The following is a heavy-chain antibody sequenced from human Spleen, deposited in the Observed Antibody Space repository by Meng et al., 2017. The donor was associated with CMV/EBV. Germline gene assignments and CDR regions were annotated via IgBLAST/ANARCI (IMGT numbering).Heavy chain of an antibody. CDR2: MNPNSGNT. V-gene: IGHV1-8*03. CDR1: GYTFTSYD. D-gene: IGHD4-11*01. Sequence: ASVKVSCKASGYTFTSYDINWVRQATGQGLEWMGWMNPNSGNTGYAQKFQGRVTITRNTSISTAYMELSSLRSEDTAVYYCARDSNYVWFDPWGQGTLVTVSS. J-gene: IGHJ5*02. CDR3: ARDSNYVWFDP.